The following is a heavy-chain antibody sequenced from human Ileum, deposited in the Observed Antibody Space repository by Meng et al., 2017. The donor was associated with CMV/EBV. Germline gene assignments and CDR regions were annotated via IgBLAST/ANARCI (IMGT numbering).Heavy chain of an antibody. Sequence: LSLSCAVYGVSSSDYYMSWIRQSPKRGLEWIGEVSRSGITNYNLSLKSRVTMSVDTAKNQFSLRLTSVTAADAAIYYCARGVGVDPWGQGTLVTVSS. V-gene: IGHV4-34*01. CDR2: VSRSGIT. J-gene: IGHJ5*02. CDR1: GVSSSDYY. CDR3: ARGVGVDP.